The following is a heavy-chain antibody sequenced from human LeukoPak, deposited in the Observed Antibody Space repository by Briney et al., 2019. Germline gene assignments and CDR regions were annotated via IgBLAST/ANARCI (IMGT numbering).Heavy chain of an antibody. Sequence: QSGGSLRLSCAASGFTFSSYSMNWVRQAPGKGLEWVSYISSSSSTIYYADSAKGRFTISRDNAKNSLYLQMNSLRAEDTAVCYCARDLPFGGVIAHWGWGQGTLVTVSS. D-gene: IGHD3-16*02. CDR2: ISSSSSTI. J-gene: IGHJ4*02. V-gene: IGHV3-48*04. CDR1: GFTFSSYS. CDR3: ARDLPFGGVIAHWG.